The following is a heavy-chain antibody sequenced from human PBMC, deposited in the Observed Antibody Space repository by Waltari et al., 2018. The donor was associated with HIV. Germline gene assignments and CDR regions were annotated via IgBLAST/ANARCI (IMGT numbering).Heavy chain of an antibody. J-gene: IGHJ3*02. CDR2: IWYDGSNK. CDR1: GFTLSTYG. V-gene: IGHV3-33*04. Sequence: QVQLVESGGGVVQPGRSLRLSCAASGFTLSTYGIPWVRQAPGKGLEWVAVIWYDGSNKYNEASVQGRFIISRDNSNNTLYLQMSSLRAEDTAVYYCAREAQPYYYDSSGSPDIWGQGTMVTVSS. D-gene: IGHD3-22*01. CDR3: AREAQPYYYDSSGSPDI.